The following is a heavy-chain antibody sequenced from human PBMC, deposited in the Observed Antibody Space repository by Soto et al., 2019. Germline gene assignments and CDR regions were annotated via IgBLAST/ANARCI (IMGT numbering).Heavy chain of an antibody. Sequence: SETLSLTCTVSGGSISSGDYYWSWIRQPPGKGLEWIGYIYYSGSTYYNPSLKSRVTISVDTSKNQFSLKLSSVTAADTAVYYCARYYDSSGYTLSPWGQGTLVTVSS. D-gene: IGHD3-22*01. CDR3: ARYYDSSGYTLSP. V-gene: IGHV4-30-4*01. J-gene: IGHJ5*02. CDR1: GGSISSGDYY. CDR2: IYYSGST.